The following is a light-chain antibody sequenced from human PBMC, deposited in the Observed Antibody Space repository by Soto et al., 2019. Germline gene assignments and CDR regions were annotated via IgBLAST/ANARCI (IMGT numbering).Light chain of an antibody. Sequence: DIVMTQSPDSLAVSLGERATINCKSSQSVLYSSNNKNYLAWYQQKPGQPPKLLIYWASTPESGVPDRFSGSGSGTDFTLTISSLQAEDVAVYYCQQYYSTPLTFGGGTKVEI. CDR1: QSVLYSSNNKNY. CDR3: QQYYSTPLT. V-gene: IGKV4-1*01. CDR2: WAS. J-gene: IGKJ4*01.